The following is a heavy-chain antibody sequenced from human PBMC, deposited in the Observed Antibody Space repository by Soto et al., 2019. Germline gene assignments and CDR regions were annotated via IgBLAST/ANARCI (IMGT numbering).Heavy chain of an antibody. D-gene: IGHD3-10*01. CDR2: IYYSGST. V-gene: IGHV4-39*01. CDR3: ARQGRRLTYYYYGMDV. J-gene: IGHJ6*02. Sequence: SETLSLTCTVSGGSISSSSYYWGWIRQPPGKGLEWIGSIYYSGSTYYNPSLKSRVTISVDTSKNQFSLKLSSVTAADTAVYYCARQGRRLTYYYYGMDVWGQGTTVTVSS. CDR1: GGSISSSSYY.